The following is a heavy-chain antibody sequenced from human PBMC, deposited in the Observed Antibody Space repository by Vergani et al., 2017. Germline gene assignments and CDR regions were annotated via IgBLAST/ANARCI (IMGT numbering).Heavy chain of an antibody. D-gene: IGHD1-26*01. V-gene: IGHV3-53*04. CDR3: ASGVGATNFDY. Sequence: EVQLVESGGGLVQPGGSLRLSCAASGFTVSSNYMSWVRQAPGKGLGWVSVIYSGGSTYYADSVKGRFTISRHNSKNTLYLQMNSLRAEDTAVYYCASGVGATNFDYWGQGTLVTVSS. CDR1: GFTVSSNY. CDR2: IYSGGST. J-gene: IGHJ4*02.